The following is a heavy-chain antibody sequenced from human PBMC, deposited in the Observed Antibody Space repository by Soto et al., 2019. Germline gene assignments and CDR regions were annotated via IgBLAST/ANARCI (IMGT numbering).Heavy chain of an antibody. CDR1: GFTFSSYG. V-gene: IGHV3-30*18. CDR3: AKDLQGMDV. CDR2: ISYDGSNK. Sequence: QVQLVESGGGVVQPGRSLRLSCAASGFTFSSYGMHWVRQAPGKGLEWVAVISYDGSNKYYADSVKGRFTISRDKSKNTLYLQMNSLRAEDTAVYYCAKDLQGMDVWGQGTTVTVSS. D-gene: IGHD4-4*01. J-gene: IGHJ6*02.